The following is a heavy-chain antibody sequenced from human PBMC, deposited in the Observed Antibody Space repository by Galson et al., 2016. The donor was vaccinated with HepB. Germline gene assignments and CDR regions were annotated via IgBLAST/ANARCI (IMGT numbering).Heavy chain of an antibody. CDR1: GFTFSRYG. J-gene: IGHJ6*02. D-gene: IGHD3-9*01. CDR2: ISGISSHI. CDR3: ARDLRGVFDWLWHYVMDV. Sequence: SLRLSCAASGFTFSRYGMNWVRQAPGKGLEWISSISGISSHIYYADSVKGRFTISRDNDKDSLYLQMNSLRVEDTAVYFCARDLRGVFDWLWHYVMDVWGQGTTVSVSS. V-gene: IGHV3-21*01.